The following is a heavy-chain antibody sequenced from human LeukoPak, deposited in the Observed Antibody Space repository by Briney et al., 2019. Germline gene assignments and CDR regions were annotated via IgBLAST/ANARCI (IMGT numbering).Heavy chain of an antibody. J-gene: IGHJ4*02. Sequence: GGSLRLSCAAYGLTSNRDWMNCVRQAPGKGLEWVANIKQDGSVKNYVDSVKGRFTISRDNAKNSLYLQMNSLRVKDTADYYCASSPDYGYCHFGGQGTLVTVSS. CDR1: GLTSNRDW. D-gene: IGHD5-18*01. CDR2: IKQDGSVK. V-gene: IGHV3-7*01. CDR3: ASSPDYGYCHF.